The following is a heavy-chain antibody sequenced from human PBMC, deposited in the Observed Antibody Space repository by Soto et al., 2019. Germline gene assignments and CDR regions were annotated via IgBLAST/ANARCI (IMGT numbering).Heavy chain of an antibody. V-gene: IGHV4-30-4*01. CDR1: GGSISSGDYY. D-gene: IGHD2-21*02. CDR2: IYYSGST. J-gene: IGHJ4*02. CDR3: ARVMVPFGVWAFAY. Sequence: SETLSLTCTVSGGSISSGDYYWSWIRQPPGKGLEWIGYIYYSGSTYYNPSLKSRVTISVDTSKNQFSLKLSSVTAADTAVYYCARVMVPFGVWAFAYWGQGTLVPVSS.